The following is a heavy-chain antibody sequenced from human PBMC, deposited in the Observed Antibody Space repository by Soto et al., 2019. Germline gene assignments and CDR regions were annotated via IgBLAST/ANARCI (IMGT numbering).Heavy chain of an antibody. Sequence: SETLSLTCTVSGGSVSSGSYYWSWIRQPPGKGLEWIGYIYYSGSTNYNPSLKIPVPISVDTSKNQFSLKLSSVTAADTAVYYCARAHGNTAMVSGDYWGQGTLVTVSS. V-gene: IGHV4-61*01. CDR3: ARAHGNTAMVSGDY. J-gene: IGHJ4*02. CDR2: IYYSGST. CDR1: GGSVSSGSYY. D-gene: IGHD5-18*01.